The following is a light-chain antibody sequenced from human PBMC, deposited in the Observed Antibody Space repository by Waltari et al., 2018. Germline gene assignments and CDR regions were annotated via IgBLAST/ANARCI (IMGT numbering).Light chain of an antibody. J-gene: IGLJ2*01. Sequence: SYELTQPPSVSVSPGKTASITCSGDKLGDKYVWWYQQKPGQSPVGVICKDTKRPSGIPERFSGSNCGNTATLTISGTQAMDEADYYCQAWDSSTVVFGGGTRRTVL. V-gene: IGLV3-1*01. CDR2: KDT. CDR1: KLGDKY. CDR3: QAWDSSTVV.